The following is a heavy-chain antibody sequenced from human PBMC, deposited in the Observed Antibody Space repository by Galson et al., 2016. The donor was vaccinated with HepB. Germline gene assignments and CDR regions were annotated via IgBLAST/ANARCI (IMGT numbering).Heavy chain of an antibody. CDR3: ARARYQLLDDRQSHYYYGMDV. J-gene: IGHJ6*02. D-gene: IGHD2-2*01. CDR2: IIHSGTT. V-gene: IGHV4-34*12. Sequence: SETLSLTCAVYGGTFSGYFWSWVRRPPGKGLEWIGEIIHSGTTNYNPSLKSRVTISVDTSKNQFSLRLSSMTAADTAVYYCARARYQLLDDRQSHYYYGMDVWGQGTRVTVPS. CDR1: GGTFSGYF.